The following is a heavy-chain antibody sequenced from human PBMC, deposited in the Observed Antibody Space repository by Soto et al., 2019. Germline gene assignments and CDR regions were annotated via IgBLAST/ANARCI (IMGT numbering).Heavy chain of an antibody. V-gene: IGHV3-23*01. Sequence: EVQLLESGGGLVQPGGSLRLSCAASGFTFSSYAMSWVRQAPGKGLEWVSAISGSGGSTYYADSVKGRFTISRDNSKNPWYLQMTSLGSEATAVYYCGKGRFPTGYSSGWSRGFASQASYLAYWGQGTLLTVSS. CDR2: ISGSGGST. J-gene: IGHJ4*02. CDR1: GFTFSSYA. D-gene: IGHD6-19*01. CDR3: GKGRFPTGYSSGWSRGFASQASYLAY.